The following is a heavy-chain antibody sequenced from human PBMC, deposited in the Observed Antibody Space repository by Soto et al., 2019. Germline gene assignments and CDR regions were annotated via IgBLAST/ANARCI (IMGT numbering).Heavy chain of an antibody. CDR2: IIPIFGTA. Sequence: QVQLVQSGAEVKKPVSSVKVSCKASGGTFSSYAISWVRQAPGQGLEWMGGIIPIFGTANYAQKFQGRVTITADESTSTAYMELSSLRSEDTAVYYCARSPYYDSSGYYRPNYYYGMDVWGQGTTVTVSS. D-gene: IGHD3-22*01. V-gene: IGHV1-69*12. J-gene: IGHJ6*02. CDR1: GGTFSSYA. CDR3: ARSPYYDSSGYYRPNYYYGMDV.